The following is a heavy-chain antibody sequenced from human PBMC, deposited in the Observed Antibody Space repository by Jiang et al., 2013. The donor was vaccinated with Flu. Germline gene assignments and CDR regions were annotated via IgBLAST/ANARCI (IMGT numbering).Heavy chain of an antibody. V-gene: IGHV4-59*08. Sequence: LLKPSETLSLTCTVSGDSIDIYYWNWIRQPPGKGLEWIGYIYYSGSTYYNPSLKSRVTISVDTAKNQFSLKLSSVTAADTAVYYCARRRSSGWYGDFDYVGPGNPGHRLL. CDR3: ARRRSSGWYGDFDY. CDR1: GDSIDIYY. J-gene: IGHJ4*02. CDR2: IYYSGST. D-gene: IGHD6-19*01.